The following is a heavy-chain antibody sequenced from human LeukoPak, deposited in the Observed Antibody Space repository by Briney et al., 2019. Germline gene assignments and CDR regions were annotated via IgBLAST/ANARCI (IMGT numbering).Heavy chain of an antibody. CDR3: ARNFDSGSYYTHFDY. J-gene: IGHJ4*02. D-gene: IGHD3-10*01. CDR2: IIPIFGTA. Sequence: SVKVSCKASGGTFSSYAISWVRQAPGQGLEWMGGIIPIFGTANYAQKLQGRVTMTTDTSTSTAYMELRSLRSDDTAVYYCARNFDSGSYYTHFDYWGQGTLVTVSS. V-gene: IGHV1-69*05. CDR1: GGTFSSYA.